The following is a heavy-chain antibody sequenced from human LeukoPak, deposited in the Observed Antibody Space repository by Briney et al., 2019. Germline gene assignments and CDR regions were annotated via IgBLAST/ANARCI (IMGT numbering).Heavy chain of an antibody. CDR1: GYTFTSYD. Sequence: ASVKVSCKASGYTFTSYDINWVRQATGQGLEWMGWMNPNSGNTGYAQKFQGRVTMTRNTSISAAYMELSSLRSEDTAVYYCATYGDYEYYYGMDVWGQGTTVTVSS. V-gene: IGHV1-8*01. CDR2: MNPNSGNT. J-gene: IGHJ6*02. D-gene: IGHD4-17*01. CDR3: ATYGDYEYYYGMDV.